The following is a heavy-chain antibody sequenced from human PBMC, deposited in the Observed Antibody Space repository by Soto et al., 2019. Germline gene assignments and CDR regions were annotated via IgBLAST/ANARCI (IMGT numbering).Heavy chain of an antibody. D-gene: IGHD6-19*01. CDR2: ISHDGINK. Sequence: QVRLVESGGGVVQPGRSLRLSCTASVFSFSSYAMYWFRQPPGKGLEWVAVISHDGINKHYADSVKGRVTVSRDNSNPSLDLQLNSLRGEDTAMYYCARDMYSSDYFVKWFEPWGQGTLVTVSS. CDR3: ARDMYSSDYFVKWFEP. CDR1: VFSFSSYA. V-gene: IGHV3-30-3*01. J-gene: IGHJ5*02.